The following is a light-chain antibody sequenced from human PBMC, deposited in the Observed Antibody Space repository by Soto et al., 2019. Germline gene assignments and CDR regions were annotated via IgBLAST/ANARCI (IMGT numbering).Light chain of an antibody. J-gene: IGKJ4*01. CDR1: QSVSSSY. CDR2: GAS. CDR3: QQYCGSTVT. Sequence: EIVLTQSPGTLSLSPGERATLSCRASQSVSSSYLAWYQQEPGQAPRLLIYGASSRATGIPDRFSGSGSGTDFTLTISRLEPEDFALYYCQQYCGSTVTFGGGTKVEIK. V-gene: IGKV3-20*01.